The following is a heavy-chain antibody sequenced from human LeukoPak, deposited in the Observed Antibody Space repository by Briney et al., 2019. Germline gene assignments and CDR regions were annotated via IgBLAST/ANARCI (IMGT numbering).Heavy chain of an antibody. CDR3: ARPIRGSYVEDAFDM. CDR2: INPSSGGT. D-gene: IGHD1-26*01. V-gene: IGHV1-2*02. CDR1: GYTFSDYY. J-gene: IGHJ3*02. Sequence: ASVKVSCKTSGYTFSDYYLHWVRQAPGPGLEWMGWINPSSGGTKYVQKFQGRVTMTRDTSISTGYMELSRLRSDDTAVYYCARPIRGSYVEDAFDMWGQGTMVTVSA.